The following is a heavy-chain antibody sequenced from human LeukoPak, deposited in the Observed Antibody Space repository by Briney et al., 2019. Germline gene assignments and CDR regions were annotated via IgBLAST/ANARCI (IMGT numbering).Heavy chain of an antibody. Sequence: PGGSLRLSCAASGFTFSSYSMNWVRQAPGKGLEWVSSISSSSSYIYYADSVKGRFTIFGDNAKNSLYLQMNSLRAEDTAVYYCARGIQLWLPLDYWGQGTLVTVSS. V-gene: IGHV3-21*01. D-gene: IGHD5-18*01. CDR3: ARGIQLWLPLDY. J-gene: IGHJ4*02. CDR1: GFTFSSYS. CDR2: ISSSSSYI.